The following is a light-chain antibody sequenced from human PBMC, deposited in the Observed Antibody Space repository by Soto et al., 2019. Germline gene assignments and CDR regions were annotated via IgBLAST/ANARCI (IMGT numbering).Light chain of an antibody. CDR3: SSSIHPNTLV. Sequence: QSVLTQPASVSGSPGQSITISCTTSSSDFGTYNFASWYQQHPGKAPKLMLYEVTRRPSGVSNRFSGAQSGNTASLTISGLQADDEADYYCSSSIHPNTLVFGGGTKVTVL. J-gene: IGLJ3*02. CDR2: EVT. V-gene: IGLV2-23*02. CDR1: SSDFGTYNF.